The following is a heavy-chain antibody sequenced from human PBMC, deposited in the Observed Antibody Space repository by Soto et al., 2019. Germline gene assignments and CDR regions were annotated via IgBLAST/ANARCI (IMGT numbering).Heavy chain of an antibody. V-gene: IGHV3-30-3*01. CDR3: ARDGVGGSYLFDY. Sequence: QAGGSLRLSCAASGFTFSSYAMHWVRQAPGKGLEWVAVISYDGSNKYYADSVKGRFTISRDNSKNTLYLQMNSLRAEDTAVYYCARDGVGGSYLFDYWGQGTLVTVSS. CDR2: ISYDGSNK. CDR1: GFTFSSYA. D-gene: IGHD1-26*01. J-gene: IGHJ4*02.